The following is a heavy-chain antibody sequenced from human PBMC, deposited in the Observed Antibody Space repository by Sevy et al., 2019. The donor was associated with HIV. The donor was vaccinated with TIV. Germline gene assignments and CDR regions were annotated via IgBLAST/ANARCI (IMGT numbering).Heavy chain of an antibody. D-gene: IGHD6-6*01. Sequence: GGSLRLSCAASGFTFSSYSMNWVRQAPGKGLEWVSSISSSSSYIYYADSVKGRFTISRDNAKNSLYLQMNSLRAEDTAVYYCARGNGAARRDYYMDVWGKWTTVTVSS. CDR2: ISSSSSYI. CDR3: ARGNGAARRDYYMDV. CDR1: GFTFSSYS. J-gene: IGHJ6*03. V-gene: IGHV3-21*01.